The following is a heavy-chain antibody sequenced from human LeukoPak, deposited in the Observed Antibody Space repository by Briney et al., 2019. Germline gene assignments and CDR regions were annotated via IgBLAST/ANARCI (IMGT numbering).Heavy chain of an antibody. J-gene: IGHJ4*02. Sequence: GGSLRLSCAASGFTFSSYAMNWVRQAPGKGLEWVSAISGSGGSTYYADSVKGRFTISRDNSKNTLYLQMNSLRAEDTAVYYCARDLRTYYYDSSGYDYWGQGTLVTVSS. CDR3: ARDLRTYYYDSSGYDY. D-gene: IGHD3-22*01. CDR1: GFTFSSYA. CDR2: ISGSGGST. V-gene: IGHV3-23*01.